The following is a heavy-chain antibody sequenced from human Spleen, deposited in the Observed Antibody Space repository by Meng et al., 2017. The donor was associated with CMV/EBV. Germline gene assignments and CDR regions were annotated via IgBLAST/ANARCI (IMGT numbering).Heavy chain of an antibody. J-gene: IGHJ4*02. CDR1: GGSFSGYY. D-gene: IGHD3-3*01. V-gene: IGHV4-34*01. Sequence: SETLSLTCAVYGGSFSGYYWSWIRQPPGKGLEWIGEINHSGSTNYNPSLKSRVTISVDTSKNQFSLKLNSVTAADTAVYFCARGALRFFGNWGQGTLVTVSS. CDR3: ARGALRFFGN. CDR2: INHSGST.